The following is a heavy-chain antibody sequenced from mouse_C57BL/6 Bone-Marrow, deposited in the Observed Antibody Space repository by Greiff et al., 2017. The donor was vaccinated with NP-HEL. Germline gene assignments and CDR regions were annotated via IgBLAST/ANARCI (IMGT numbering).Heavy chain of an antibody. J-gene: IGHJ2*01. CDR2: IYPRSGNT. V-gene: IGHV1-81*01. CDR3: ARSTFPYYCDY. Sequence: VHLVESGAELARPGASVKLSCKASGYTFTSYGISWVKQRTGQGLEWIGEIYPRSGNTYYNEKFKGKATLTADKSSSTAYLELRSLTSEDSAVYFCARSTFPYYCDYWGQGTTLTVSS. CDR1: GYTFTSYG.